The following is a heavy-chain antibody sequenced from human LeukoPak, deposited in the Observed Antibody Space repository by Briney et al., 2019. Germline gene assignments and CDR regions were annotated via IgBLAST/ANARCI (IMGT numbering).Heavy chain of an antibody. V-gene: IGHV1-2*02. CDR1: GYTFTGYY. CDR2: INPNSGGT. D-gene: IGHD2-15*01. CDR3: ARDLRYCSGGSCYTPYQFDP. J-gene: IGHJ5*02. Sequence: ASVKVSCKASGYTFTGYYMHWVRQAPGQGLEWMGWINPNSGGTNYAQKFQGRVTMTRDTSISTACMELSRLRSDDTAVYYCARDLRYCSGGSCYTPYQFDPWGQGTLVTVSS.